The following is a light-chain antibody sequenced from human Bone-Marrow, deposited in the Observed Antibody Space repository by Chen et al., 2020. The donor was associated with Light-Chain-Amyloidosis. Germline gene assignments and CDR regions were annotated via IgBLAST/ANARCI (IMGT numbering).Light chain of an antibody. Sequence: SYVLTQPPSVSVAPGQTARITCGENNIGSTNVHWYQQRPGQAPLVVVYGDNDRPSGIPERFPGSNSGNTATLTISRVEAGDEADYYCQVCDNTRDAVVFGGGTKLTVL. V-gene: IGLV3-21*02. CDR3: QVCDNTRDAVV. CDR2: GDN. J-gene: IGLJ2*01. CDR1: NIGSTN.